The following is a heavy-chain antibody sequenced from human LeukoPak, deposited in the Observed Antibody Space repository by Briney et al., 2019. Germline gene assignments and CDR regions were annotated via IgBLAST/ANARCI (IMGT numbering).Heavy chain of an antibody. CDR2: IIPIFGTA. CDR3: AARRPKGSGSYLRWFDP. J-gene: IGHJ5*02. V-gene: IGHV1-69*13. D-gene: IGHD3-10*01. Sequence: VASVKVSCKASGGTFSSYAISWVRQAPGQGLEWMGGIIPIFGTANYAQKFQGRVTITADESTSTAYMELSSLRSEDTAVYYCAARRPKGSGSYLRWFDPWGQGTLVTVSS. CDR1: GGTFSSYA.